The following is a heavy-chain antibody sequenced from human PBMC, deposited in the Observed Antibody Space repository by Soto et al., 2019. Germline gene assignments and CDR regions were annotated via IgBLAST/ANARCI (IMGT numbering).Heavy chain of an antibody. CDR3: ARDRCSGGSCYTNYGMDV. Sequence: GGSLRLSCAASGFTFSSYSMNWVRQAPGKGLEWVSSISSSSSYIYYADSVKGRFTISRDNAKNSLYLQMNSLRAEDTAVYYCARDRCSGGSCYTNYGMDVWGQGTTVTVS. D-gene: IGHD2-15*01. CDR2: ISSSSSYI. J-gene: IGHJ6*02. V-gene: IGHV3-21*01. CDR1: GFTFSSYS.